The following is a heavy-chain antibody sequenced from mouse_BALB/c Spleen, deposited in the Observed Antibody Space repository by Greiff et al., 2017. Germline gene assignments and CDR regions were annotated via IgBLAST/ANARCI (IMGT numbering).Heavy chain of an antibody. D-gene: IGHD2-10*01. CDR2: IWAGGST. J-gene: IGHJ3*01. CDR3: ARTYYGNYVSAY. Sequence: VQVVESGPGLVAPSQSLSITCTVSGFSLTSYGVHWVRQPPGKGLEWLGVIWAGGSTNYNSALMSRLSISKDNSKSQVFLKMNSLQTDDTAMYYCARTYYGNYVSAYWGQGTLVTVSA. CDR1: GFSLTSYG. V-gene: IGHV2-9*02.